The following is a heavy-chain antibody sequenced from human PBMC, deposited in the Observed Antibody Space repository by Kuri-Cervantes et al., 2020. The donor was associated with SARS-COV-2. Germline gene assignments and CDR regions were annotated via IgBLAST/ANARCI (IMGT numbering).Heavy chain of an antibody. Sequence: LRLSCTVSGGSISSGHYYWSWIRQHPGKGLEWIGYIYYSGSTYYNPSLKSRVTISVDTSKNQFSLKLSSVTAADTAVYYCARGGLVAVAGRGGFLAGSRRSLFWFDPWGQGTLVTVSS. CDR1: GGSISSGHYY. J-gene: IGHJ5*02. CDR3: ARGGLVAVAGRGGFLAGSRRSLFWFDP. D-gene: IGHD6-19*01. V-gene: IGHV4-31*03. CDR2: IYYSGST.